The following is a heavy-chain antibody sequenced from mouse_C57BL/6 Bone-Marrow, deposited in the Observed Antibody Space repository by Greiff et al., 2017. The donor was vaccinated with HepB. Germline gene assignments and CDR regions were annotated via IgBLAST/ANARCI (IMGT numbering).Heavy chain of an antibody. J-gene: IGHJ4*01. CDR3: ARYGNYYGSSYYYYAMDY. Sequence: VQLQQSGPELVKPGASVKISCKASGYAFSSSWMNWVKQRPGKGLEWIGRIYPGDGDTNYNGKFKGKATLTADKSSSTAYMQLSSLTSEDSAVYFCARYGNYYGSSYYYYAMDYWGQGTSVTVSS. D-gene: IGHD1-1*01. CDR1: GYAFSSSW. V-gene: IGHV1-82*01. CDR2: IYPGDGDT.